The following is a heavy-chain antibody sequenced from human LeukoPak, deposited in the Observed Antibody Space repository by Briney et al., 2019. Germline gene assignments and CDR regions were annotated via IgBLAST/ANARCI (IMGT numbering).Heavy chain of an antibody. CDR1: GGSTSSYY. CDR3: ARGGSSGFNKWFDY. Sequence: SETLSLTCTVSGGSTSSYYWSWIRQPPGKGMEWIGYIYYSGSTNYNPSLKSRVTISVDTSKNQFSLKLSSVTAADTAVYYCARGGSSGFNKWFDYWGQGTLVTVSS. V-gene: IGHV4-59*01. J-gene: IGHJ4*02. D-gene: IGHD6-19*01. CDR2: IYYSGST.